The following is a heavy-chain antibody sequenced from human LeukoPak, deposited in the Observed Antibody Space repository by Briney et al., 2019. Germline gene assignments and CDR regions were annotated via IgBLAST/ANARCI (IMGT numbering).Heavy chain of an antibody. CDR2: IYYSGST. J-gene: IGHJ4*02. CDR1: GGSFSGYK. Sequence: PSETLSLTCAVYGGSFSGYKWTWIRQPPGKGLEWIGYIYYSGSTNYNPSLKSRVTISVDTSKNQFSLKLSSVTAADTAVYYCASQPTTYYYDSSGYYFDYWGQGTLVTVSS. V-gene: IGHV4-59*01. D-gene: IGHD3-22*01. CDR3: ASQPTTYYYDSSGYYFDY.